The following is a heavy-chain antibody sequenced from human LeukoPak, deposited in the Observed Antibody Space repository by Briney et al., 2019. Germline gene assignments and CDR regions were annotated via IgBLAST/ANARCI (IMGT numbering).Heavy chain of an antibody. CDR3: ARAPRGDIVVVPAAIPEYFQH. CDR1: GYTFTSYD. J-gene: IGHJ1*01. Sequence: ASVKVSCKASGYTFTSYDINWVRQATGQGLEWMGWISAYNGNTNYAQKLQGRVTMTTDTSTSTAYMELRSLRSDDTAVYYCARAPRGDIVVVPAAIPEYFQHWGQGTLVTVSS. CDR2: ISAYNGNT. V-gene: IGHV1-18*01. D-gene: IGHD2-2*02.